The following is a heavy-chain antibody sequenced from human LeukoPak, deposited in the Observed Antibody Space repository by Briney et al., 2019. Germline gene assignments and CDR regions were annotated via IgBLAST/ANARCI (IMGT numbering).Heavy chain of an antibody. Sequence: ASVKVSCKASGGTFSSCAISWVRQAPGQGLEWMGEIIPIFGTANYAQKFQGRVTITTDESTSTAYMELSSLRSEDTAVYYCARRSSPYSSGWYEGDYYYYMDVWGKGTTVTVSS. CDR2: IIPIFGTA. CDR3: ARRSSPYSSGWYEGDYYYYMDV. J-gene: IGHJ6*03. CDR1: GGTFSSCA. V-gene: IGHV1-69*05. D-gene: IGHD6-19*01.